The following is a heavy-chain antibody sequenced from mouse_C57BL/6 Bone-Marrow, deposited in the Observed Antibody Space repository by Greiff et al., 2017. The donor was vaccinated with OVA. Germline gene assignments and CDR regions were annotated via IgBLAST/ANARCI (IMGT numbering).Heavy chain of an antibody. CDR2: IYPRSGNT. J-gene: IGHJ4*01. CDR3: ARSFITTVVATPYALDY. D-gene: IGHD1-1*01. CDR1: GYTFTSYG. V-gene: IGHV1-81*01. Sequence: QVQLQQSGAELARPGASVKLSCKASGYTFTSYGISWVKQRPGQGLEWIGEIYPRSGNTYYNEKFKGKATLTADKSSSTAYMELRSLTSEDSAVYFCARSFITTVVATPYALDYWGQGTTLTVSS.